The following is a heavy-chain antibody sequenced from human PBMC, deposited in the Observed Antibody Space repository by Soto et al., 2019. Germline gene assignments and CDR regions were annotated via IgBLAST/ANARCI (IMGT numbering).Heavy chain of an antibody. CDR3: ATSGGGWYLY. Sequence: QVQLVQSGAEVKKPGASVKVSCKASGYTFSSYDINWVRQATGQGLERMGWLNPNSGDTGYAQKFRGRVTLTRNTSINTAYIELSSLTSDDTAVYYCATSGGGWYLYWGQGTLVTVSS. D-gene: IGHD6-19*01. CDR1: GYTFSSYD. V-gene: IGHV1-8*01. CDR2: LNPNSGDT. J-gene: IGHJ4*02.